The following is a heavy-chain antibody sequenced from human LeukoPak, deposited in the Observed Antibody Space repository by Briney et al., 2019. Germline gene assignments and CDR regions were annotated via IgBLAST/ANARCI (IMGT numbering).Heavy chain of an antibody. CDR3: ASLWFGELSHHGMDV. CDR2: INPNSGGT. Sequence: ASVKVSCKASGYTFTGYYMHWVRQAPGQGLEWMGWINPNSGGTNYAQKFQGRVTMTRDTSISTAYMELSRLRSDDTAVYYCASLWFGELSHHGMDVWGQGTTVTVSS. CDR1: GYTFTGYY. V-gene: IGHV1-2*02. D-gene: IGHD3-10*01. J-gene: IGHJ6*02.